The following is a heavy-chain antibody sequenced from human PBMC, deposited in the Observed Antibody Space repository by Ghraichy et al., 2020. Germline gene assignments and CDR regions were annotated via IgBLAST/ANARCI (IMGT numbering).Heavy chain of an antibody. CDR1: GFTFSSYG. CDR3: ARGGQGDGYGFAYGEMFDP. Sequence: GGSLRLSCAASGFTFSSYGMHWVRQAPGKGLEWVAVIWYDGSTKYYADSVKGRFTISRDNSKNTLYLQMNSLRAEDTAVYYCARGGQGDGYGFAYGEMFDPWGQGTLVTVSS. J-gene: IGHJ5*02. V-gene: IGHV3-33*01. CDR2: IWYDGSTK. D-gene: IGHD5-24*01.